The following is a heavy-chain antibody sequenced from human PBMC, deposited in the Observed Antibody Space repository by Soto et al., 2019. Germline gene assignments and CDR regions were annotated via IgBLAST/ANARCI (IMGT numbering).Heavy chain of an antibody. Sequence: ASVKVSCKASGYTFTSYGISWVRQAPGQGLEWMGWISAYNGNTNYAQKLQGRVTITTDKSTSTAYMELRSLRSEDTAVYYCARLYSSSWCPEGDYYYVMAFWGQGTTVTGSS. CDR1: GYTFTSYG. J-gene: IGHJ6*02. CDR3: ARLYSSSWCPEGDYYYVMAF. V-gene: IGHV1-18*01. CDR2: ISAYNGNT. D-gene: IGHD6-13*01.